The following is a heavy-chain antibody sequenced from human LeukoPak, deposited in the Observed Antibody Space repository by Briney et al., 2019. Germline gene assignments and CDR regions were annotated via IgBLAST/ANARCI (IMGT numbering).Heavy chain of an antibody. J-gene: IGHJ4*02. CDR3: ARVFSGTYLNYHHFDY. CDR1: GYSFILYG. V-gene: IGHV1-18*01. Sequence: ASVKVSCKTSGYSFILYGISWVRQAPGQGPEWMGWISTSTGDTKYTQKFQGRVTLTTDTSTSTAYMELSSLRSDDTAVYYCARVFSGTYLNYHHFDYWGQGTLVTVSS. D-gene: IGHD1-26*01. CDR2: ISTSTGDT.